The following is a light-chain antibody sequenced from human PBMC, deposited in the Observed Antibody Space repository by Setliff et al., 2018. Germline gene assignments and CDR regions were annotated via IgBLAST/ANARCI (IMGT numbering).Light chain of an antibody. CDR2: EVS. CDR3: TSYTSTARV. CDR1: SSDVGAYNY. J-gene: IGLJ1*01. V-gene: IGLV2-14*01. Sequence: QSALTQPASVSGSPGQSITISCTGTSSDVGAYNYVSWYQQHPGKAPKLMIYEVSNRPSGVSNRFSGSKSGNTASLTISGPQAEDEADYYCTSYTSTARVFGTGTKVTVL.